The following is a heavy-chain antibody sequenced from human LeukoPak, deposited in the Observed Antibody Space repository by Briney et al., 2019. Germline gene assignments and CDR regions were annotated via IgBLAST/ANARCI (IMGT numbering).Heavy chain of an antibody. CDR3: VKGGQDCSPTTCYYD. V-gene: IGHV3-23*01. CDR1: GYIFKNYA. D-gene: IGHD2-2*01. Sequence: PGGSLRLSCVASGYIFKNYAVSWVRQAPGKGREWVLAISGSGNTYYADSVKGRFTISRDNSKNTGYLQMNSLRAEDTAVYYCVKGGQDCSPTTCYYDWGQGTLVTVSS. CDR2: ISGSGNT. J-gene: IGHJ4*02.